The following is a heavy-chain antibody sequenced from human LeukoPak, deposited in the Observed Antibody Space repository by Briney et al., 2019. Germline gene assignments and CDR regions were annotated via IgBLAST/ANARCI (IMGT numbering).Heavy chain of an antibody. CDR2: ISYDGSNK. V-gene: IGHV3-30*18. D-gene: IGHD3-10*01. Sequence: GGSLRLSCAASGFTFSKYGMHWVRQAPGKGLEWVAVISYDGSNKYYADSVKGRFTISRDNSKNTLYRQMNSLRAEDTAVYYCAKRTYYYGSGTYANGMDVWGQGTTVTVSS. J-gene: IGHJ6*02. CDR1: GFTFSKYG. CDR3: AKRTYYYGSGTYANGMDV.